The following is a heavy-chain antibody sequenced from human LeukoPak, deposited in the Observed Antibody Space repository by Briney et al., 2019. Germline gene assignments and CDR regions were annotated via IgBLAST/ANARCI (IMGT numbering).Heavy chain of an antibody. D-gene: IGHD6-25*01. Sequence: GGSLRLSCAASGFTFDDYAMHWVRQAPGKGLVWASRIKSDGSSTSYADSVKGRFTISRDNAKNTLYLQMNSLRAEDTAVYYCARRSAAKDAFDIWGQGTMVTVSS. J-gene: IGHJ3*02. CDR3: ARRSAAKDAFDI. CDR1: GFTFDDYA. CDR2: IKSDGSST. V-gene: IGHV3-74*01.